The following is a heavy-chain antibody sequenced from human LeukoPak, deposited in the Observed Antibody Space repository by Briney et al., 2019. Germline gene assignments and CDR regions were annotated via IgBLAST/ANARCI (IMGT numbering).Heavy chain of an antibody. Sequence: GESLKISCKGSGYSFTSYWIGWVRQMPGKGLEWMGIFYPGDSNTRYSPSFQGQVTISADKSINTAYVQWSSLKASDTAMYYCARRVVNNRNWYFNLWGRGTLVTVSS. CDR3: ARRVVNNRNWYFNL. CDR2: FYPGDSNT. D-gene: IGHD4-23*01. J-gene: IGHJ2*01. CDR1: GYSFTSYW. V-gene: IGHV5-51*01.